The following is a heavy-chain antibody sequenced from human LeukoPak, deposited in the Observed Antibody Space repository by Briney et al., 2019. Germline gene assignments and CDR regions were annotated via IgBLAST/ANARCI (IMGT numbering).Heavy chain of an antibody. V-gene: IGHV1-8*01. CDR1: GYTFSSYY. CDR3: ARVLEVRGVIITRSSDY. J-gene: IGHJ4*02. CDR2: MNPNSGNT. Sequence: ASVKVSCKASGYTFSSYYVHWVRQATGQGLEWMGWMNPNSGNTGYAQKFQGRVTMTRNTSISTAYMELSSLRSEDTAVYYCARVLEVRGVIITRSSDYWGQGTLVTVSS. D-gene: IGHD3-10*01.